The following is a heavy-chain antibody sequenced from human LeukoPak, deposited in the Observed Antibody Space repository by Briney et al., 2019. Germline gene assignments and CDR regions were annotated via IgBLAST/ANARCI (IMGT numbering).Heavy chain of an antibody. Sequence: SETLSLTCTVSGGTINSHYWSWIRQPPGEGLEWIAYTHTSGRTKYNPSLKSRVTISLDTSKNQFSLNMYSVTAADTAVYFCARLHLYGASSWDSWGPGNLVTVSS. CDR1: GGTINSHY. CDR2: THTSGRT. D-gene: IGHD4-17*01. J-gene: IGHJ4*02. V-gene: IGHV4-4*09. CDR3: ARLHLYGASSWDS.